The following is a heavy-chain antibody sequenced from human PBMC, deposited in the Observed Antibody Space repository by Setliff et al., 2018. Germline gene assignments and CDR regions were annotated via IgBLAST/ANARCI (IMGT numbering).Heavy chain of an antibody. CDR2: LHTSGSI. CDR3: ARDPGVHSGTWCLDS. D-gene: IGHD2-8*01. CDR1: GGSISSGTYY. V-gene: IGHV4-61*02. J-gene: IGHJ4*02. Sequence: PSETLSLTCTVSGGSISSGTYYWSWIRQPAGKGLEWIGRLHTSGSIDYNPSLKRRGAISLETSRNQFSLELSSVTAADTAVYYCARDPGVHSGTWCLDSWGQGTQVTVSS.